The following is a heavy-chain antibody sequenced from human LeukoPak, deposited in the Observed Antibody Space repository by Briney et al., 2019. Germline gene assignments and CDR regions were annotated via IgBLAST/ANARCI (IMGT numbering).Heavy chain of an antibody. CDR1: GFTFSSYW. CDR3: AGRSGSYYSLNY. V-gene: IGHV3-74*01. Sequence: GGSLRLPCAAAGFTFSSYWMHWVRQAPGKGLVWVSRINSDGSGTSYADSVKGRFTISRDNAKDTLYLQMNSLRAEDTAVYYCAGRSGSYYSLNYWGQGTLVTVSS. J-gene: IGHJ4*02. CDR2: INSDGSGT. D-gene: IGHD3-10*01.